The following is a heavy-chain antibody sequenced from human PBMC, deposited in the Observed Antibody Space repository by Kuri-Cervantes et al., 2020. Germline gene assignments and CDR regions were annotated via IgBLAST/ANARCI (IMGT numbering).Heavy chain of an antibody. CDR2: IYPGDSDT. J-gene: IGHJ3*02. D-gene: IGHD5-12*01. Sequence: GESLKISCKGSGYAFSTKWIGWVRQLPGKGLEWMGIIYPGDSDTRYSPSFQGQVTISADKSISTAYLQWSSLKASDTAMYYCASLGYSGYDRENDVFDIWGQGTMVTVSS. V-gene: IGHV5-51*01. CDR3: ASLGYSGYDRENDVFDI. CDR1: GYAFSTKW.